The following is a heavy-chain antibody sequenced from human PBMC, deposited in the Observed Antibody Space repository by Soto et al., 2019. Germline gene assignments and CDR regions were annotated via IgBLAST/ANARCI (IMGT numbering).Heavy chain of an antibody. CDR1: GFTVSSNY. Sequence: EVQLVESGGGLVQPGGSLRLSCAASGFTVSSNYMSWVRQAPGKGLEWVSVIYSGGSTYYADSVQGRFTISRDNSKNTLYLQMNRLRAEDTAVYYCARDRIAVAGNPEYFQHWGQGTLVTVSS. CDR3: ARDRIAVAGNPEYFQH. V-gene: IGHV3-66*01. D-gene: IGHD6-19*01. CDR2: IYSGGST. J-gene: IGHJ1*01.